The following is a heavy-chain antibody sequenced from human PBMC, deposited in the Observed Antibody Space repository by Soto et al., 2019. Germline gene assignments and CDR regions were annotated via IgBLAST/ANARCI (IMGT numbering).Heavy chain of an antibody. CDR1: GFIFDDYA. CDR3: AKDFTPLRFLEYLGGYYMDV. J-gene: IGHJ6*03. V-gene: IGHV3-9*01. Sequence: GGSLRLSCAASGFIFDDYAMHWVRQAPGKGLEWVSGISWNSGSIGYADSVKGRFTISRDNAKNSLYLQMNSLRAEDTALYYCAKDFTPLRFLEYLGGYYMDVWGKGTTVTVSS. CDR2: ISWNSGSI. D-gene: IGHD3-3*01.